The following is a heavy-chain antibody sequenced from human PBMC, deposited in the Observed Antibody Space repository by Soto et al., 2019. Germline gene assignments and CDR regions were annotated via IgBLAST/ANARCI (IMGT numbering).Heavy chain of an antibody. CDR3: VQTTGWPGFDF. CDR1: GFAVSSKY. J-gene: IGHJ4*02. V-gene: IGHV3-53*01. CDR2: IYGGGTT. D-gene: IGHD6-19*01. Sequence: EVQLVESGGGLIQPGGSLRLSCAASGFAVSSKYMTWVRQAPGKGLEWVSVIYGGGTTYYADSVKGRFTISRDTSKNTRYLQMNSLRAEDTAVYYCVQTTGWPGFDFWGQGTLVTVSS.